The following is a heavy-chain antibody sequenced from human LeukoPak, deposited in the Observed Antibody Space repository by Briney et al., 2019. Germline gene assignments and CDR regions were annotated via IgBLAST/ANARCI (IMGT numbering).Heavy chain of an antibody. D-gene: IGHD2-2*01. Sequence: PSETLSLTCTVSGGSITISDYYWGWIRLPPGKGLEWIGTISHTGTTYYNPSLQSRVTISVDKSKNQFSLKLSSVTAADTAVYFCARDRYCSSTSCYVDGGYYYYYYMDIWGKGTTVTVS. J-gene: IGHJ6*03. CDR1: GGSITISDYY. CDR2: ISHTGTT. CDR3: ARDRYCSSTSCYVDGGYYYYYYMDI. V-gene: IGHV4-39*07.